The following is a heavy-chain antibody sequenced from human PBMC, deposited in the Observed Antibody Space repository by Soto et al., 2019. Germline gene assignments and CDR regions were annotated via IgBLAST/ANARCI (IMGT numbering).Heavy chain of an antibody. CDR1: GGTFSSYA. V-gene: IGHV1-69*12. D-gene: IGHD6-19*01. CDR2: IIPIFGTA. Sequence: QVQLVQSGAEVKKPGSSVKVSCKASGGTFSSYAISWVRQAPGQGLEWMGGIIPIFGTANYAQKFQGRVTITADESTSTAYMELSSLRSEDTAVYYGARPRSSGWYPNYYYYGMDVWGQGTTFTVSS. J-gene: IGHJ6*02. CDR3: ARPRSSGWYPNYYYYGMDV.